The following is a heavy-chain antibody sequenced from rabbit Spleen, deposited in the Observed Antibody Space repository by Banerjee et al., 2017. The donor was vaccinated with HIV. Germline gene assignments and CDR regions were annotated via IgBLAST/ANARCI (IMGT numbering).Heavy chain of an antibody. J-gene: IGHJ4*01. D-gene: IGHD2-1*01. CDR2: IYTGSSGST. Sequence: QSLEESGGDLVKPGASLTLTCTASGFSFSISDYMCWVRQAPGKGLEWIGCIYTGSSGSTYYASWAKGRFTISKTSSTTVTLQMTSLTVADTATHFCARVDRGDDCIDLWGPGTLVTVS. CDR1: GFSFSISDY. V-gene: IGHV1S40*01. CDR3: ARVDRGDDCIDL.